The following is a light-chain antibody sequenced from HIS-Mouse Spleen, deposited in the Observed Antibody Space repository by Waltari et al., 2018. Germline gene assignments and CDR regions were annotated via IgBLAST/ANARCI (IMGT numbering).Light chain of an antibody. V-gene: IGLV2-14*01. CDR1: SSDVGGYNY. CDR2: DVS. Sequence: QSALTQPASVSGSPGQSITISCTGTSSDVGGYNYVSWYQHHPGKAPKLMIYDVSNRHSGVSNRCSGSKPGNTASLTISGLQAEDEADYYCSSYTSSSFNVVFGGVTKLTVL. CDR3: SSYTSSSFNVV. J-gene: IGLJ2*01.